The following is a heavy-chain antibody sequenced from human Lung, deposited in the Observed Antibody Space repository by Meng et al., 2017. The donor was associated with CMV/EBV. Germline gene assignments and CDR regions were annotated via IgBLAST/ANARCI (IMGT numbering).Heavy chain of an antibody. CDR3: RFGHYANL. CDR1: GFTFSSYA. Sequence: QVQLVGAGGGVVQPGRSLRLACAASGFTFSSYAMHWVRQAPGKGLEWVAVISYDGSNKYYADSVKGRFTISRDNSKNTLYLQMNSLRVDDTSLYYCRFGHYANLWGQGTLVTVSS. CDR2: ISYDGSNK. J-gene: IGHJ4*02. D-gene: IGHD4/OR15-4a*01. V-gene: IGHV3-30-3*01.